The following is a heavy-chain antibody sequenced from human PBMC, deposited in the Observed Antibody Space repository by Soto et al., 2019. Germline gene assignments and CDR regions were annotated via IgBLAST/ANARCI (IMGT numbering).Heavy chain of an antibody. D-gene: IGHD6-19*01. J-gene: IGHJ4*02. CDR1: GFPFSIYS. CDR3: ARSVEGHGDY. CDR2: ITSDTTTI. Sequence: EVQLVESGGGLVQPGGSLRLTCAASGFPFSIYSMNWVRQAPGKGLEWSSYITSDTTTIKYADSVKGRFTISRDNAKNLVYLQMNSLGDEDTAVYFCARSVEGHGDYLGQGTVVTVSS. V-gene: IGHV3-48*02.